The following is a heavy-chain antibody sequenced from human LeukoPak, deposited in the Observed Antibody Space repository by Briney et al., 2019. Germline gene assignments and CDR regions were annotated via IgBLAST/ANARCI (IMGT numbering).Heavy chain of an antibody. CDR3: ASQWELHPAY. J-gene: IGHJ4*02. V-gene: IGHV3-48*01. D-gene: IGHD1-26*01. CDR1: GFTFSRYS. CDR2: ITSSGSDI. Sequence: GGSLRLSCEASGFTFSRYSMIWVRQAPGKGLEWLSYITSSGSDIYYADSVRGRFAVSRDNAKKSLFLQMNSLRAEDTAIYYCASQWELHPAYWGQGTLVTVSS.